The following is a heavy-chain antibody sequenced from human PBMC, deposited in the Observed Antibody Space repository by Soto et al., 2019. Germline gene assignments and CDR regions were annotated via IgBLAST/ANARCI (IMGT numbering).Heavy chain of an antibody. V-gene: IGHV1-18*01. CDR1: GGTFSIYA. CDR3: ARDLGSSWFGPNNWFDP. D-gene: IGHD6-13*01. CDR2: ISANNGNT. J-gene: IGHJ5*02. Sequence: GASVKVSCKASGGTFSIYAIIWVRQAPGQGLEWMGWISANNGNTNYAQKLQGRVTMTTDTSTSTAYMELRSLRSDDTAVYYCARDLGSSWFGPNNWFDPWGQGTLVTVSS.